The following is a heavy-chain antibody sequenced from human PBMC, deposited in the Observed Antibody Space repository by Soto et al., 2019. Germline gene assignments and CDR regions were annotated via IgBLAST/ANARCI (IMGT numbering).Heavy chain of an antibody. CDR2: INHSGST. J-gene: IGHJ5*02. V-gene: IGHV4-34*01. D-gene: IGHD3-10*01. CDR3: ARGGVVRDPNWFDP. CDR1: GGSFSGYY. Sequence: PSETLSLTCAVYGGSFSGYYLSWIRQPPGKGLEWIGEINHSGSTNYNPSLKSRVTISVDTSKNQFSLKLSSVTAADTAVYYCARGGVVRDPNWFDPWGQGTLVTVSS.